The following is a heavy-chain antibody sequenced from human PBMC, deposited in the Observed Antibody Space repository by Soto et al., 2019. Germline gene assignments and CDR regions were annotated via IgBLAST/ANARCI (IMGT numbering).Heavy chain of an antibody. CDR2: IYGTGST. CDR1: GGSFTSNNW. CDR3: ASRDPGTSVDY. V-gene: IGHV4-4*02. J-gene: IGHJ4*02. D-gene: IGHD1-7*01. Sequence: QVQLQESGPGLVKPSGTLSLTCAVSGGSFTSNNWWTWFPRPQGQGLEWIGEIYGTGSTNYNPSLKSRVTISLDKSENQFSLKVTSLTAADTAVYYCASRDPGTSVDYWGQGTLVTVSS.